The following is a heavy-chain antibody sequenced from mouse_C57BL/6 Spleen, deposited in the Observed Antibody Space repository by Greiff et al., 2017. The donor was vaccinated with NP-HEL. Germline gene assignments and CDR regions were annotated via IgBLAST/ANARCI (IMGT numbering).Heavy chain of an antibody. V-gene: IGHV3-6*01. CDR1: GYSITSGYY. D-gene: IGHD6-2*01. CDR3: ARGGGSLYYFDY. J-gene: IGHJ2*01. CDR2: ISYDGSN. Sequence: DVQLQESGPGLVKPSQSLSLTCSVTGYSITSGYYWNWIRQFPGNKLEWMGYISYDGSNNYNPSLKNRISITRDTSKNQFFLKLNSVTTEDTATYYGARGGGSLYYFDYWGQGTTLTVSS.